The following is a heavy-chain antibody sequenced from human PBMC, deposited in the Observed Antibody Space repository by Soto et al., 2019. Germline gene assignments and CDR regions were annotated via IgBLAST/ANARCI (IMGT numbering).Heavy chain of an antibody. CDR3: ARRDWNEAFDI. CDR2: ISYSGNT. Sequence: SETLSLTCTVSGGSIGNQYWTWIRQRPGKGLEWIGHISYSGNTNYNPSLKSRVLISQDTSNNQFSLRLSSVTAADTAVYYCARRDWNEAFDIWGQGTMVTVS. D-gene: IGHD1-1*01. V-gene: IGHV4-59*11. CDR1: GGSIGNQY. J-gene: IGHJ3*02.